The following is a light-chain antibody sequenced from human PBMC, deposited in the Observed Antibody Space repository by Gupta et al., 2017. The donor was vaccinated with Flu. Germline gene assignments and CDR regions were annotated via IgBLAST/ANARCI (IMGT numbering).Light chain of an antibody. V-gene: IGLV1-51*01. CDR3: GAWESTLSTWV. CDR2: DNL. Sequence: QSLLTQPPSLSAAPGQRVTIPCSGSRANLGYNSVSWYNHVPGAAPKLLIYDNLQRPSGIPDRVSGAKSGTSAALDITGLQTGDEADYLCGAWESTLSTWVFGGGTKLTV. J-gene: IGLJ3*02. CDR1: RANLGYNS.